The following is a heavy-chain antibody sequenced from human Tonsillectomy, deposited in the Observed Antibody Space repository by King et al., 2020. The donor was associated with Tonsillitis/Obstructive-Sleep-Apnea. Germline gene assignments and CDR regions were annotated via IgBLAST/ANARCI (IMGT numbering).Heavy chain of an antibody. V-gene: IGHV3-48*03. D-gene: IGHD2-15*01. CDR1: GFTFSSYE. Sequence: VQLVESGGGLVQPGGSLRLSCAASGFTFSSYEMNWVRQAPGKGLEWVSYISSSGSTIYYADSVKGRFTISRDNAKNSVYLQMNSLRAEDTAVYYCARVYCAYCYELRGAFDYWGQGTLVTVSS. CDR2: ISSSGSTI. CDR3: ARVYCAYCYELRGAFDY. J-gene: IGHJ4*02.